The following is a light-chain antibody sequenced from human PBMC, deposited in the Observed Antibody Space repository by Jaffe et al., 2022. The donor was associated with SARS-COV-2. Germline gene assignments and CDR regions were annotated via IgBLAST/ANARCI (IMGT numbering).Light chain of an antibody. V-gene: IGKV1-5*03. Sequence: DVQMTQSPSTLSASVGDRVTITCRASENVNSWLAWSQKKPGKAPKVLIYKASSLESGVPSRFSGSGSGTEFTLTISGLQPDDFATYYCQQYNHYSTFGQGTRVEI. J-gene: IGKJ1*01. CDR3: QQYNHYST. CDR2: KAS. CDR1: ENVNSW.